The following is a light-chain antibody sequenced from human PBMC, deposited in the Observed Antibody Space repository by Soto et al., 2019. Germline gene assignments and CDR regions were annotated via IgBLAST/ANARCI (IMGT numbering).Light chain of an antibody. CDR3: QQFKSYPLT. V-gene: IGKV1-9*01. Sequence: DIPLTQSPSFLSASVGDSVTITCRASQDLTGYLAWYQQEPGKAPKILISATSTLQSGVPSRFSGSGSGTEMTLTISSLQPEEFATYYCQQFKSYPLTLVGGTKVDIK. J-gene: IGKJ4*01. CDR1: QDLTGY. CDR2: ATS.